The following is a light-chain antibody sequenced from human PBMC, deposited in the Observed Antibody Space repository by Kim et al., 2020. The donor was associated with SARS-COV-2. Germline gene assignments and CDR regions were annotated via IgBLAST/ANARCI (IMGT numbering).Light chain of an antibody. J-gene: IGKJ5*01. Sequence: SAAVGDRVTITCRESQRITNALNWYQQKPGKAPNLLIYGASTLQSGVPSRFSGSGSGTDFTLTISSLQPGDSATYYCQQSYTLPTFGQGTRLEIK. CDR3: QQSYTLPT. CDR2: GAS. CDR1: QRITNA. V-gene: IGKV1-39*01.